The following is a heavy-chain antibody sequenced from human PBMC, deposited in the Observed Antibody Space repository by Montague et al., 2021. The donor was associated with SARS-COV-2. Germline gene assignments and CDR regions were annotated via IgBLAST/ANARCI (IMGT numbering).Heavy chain of an antibody. CDR3: ARLGLQVHGGHYFDD. V-gene: IGHV4-59*08. Sequence: SETLSLTCTVSGGSISSYYWNWIRQPPGKGLEWNGIIYYCGSTNXXPSLKSRVTTSVDASKNQFSLKLSPVSAADTAVYYCARLGLQVHGGHYFDDWGQGTLVTVSS. CDR2: IYYCGST. J-gene: IGHJ4*02. CDR1: GGSISSYY. D-gene: IGHD5-24*01.